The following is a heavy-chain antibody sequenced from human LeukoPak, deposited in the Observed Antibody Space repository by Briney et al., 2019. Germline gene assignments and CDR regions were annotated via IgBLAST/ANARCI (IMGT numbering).Heavy chain of an antibody. CDR1: GFTFSSYG. D-gene: IGHD1-26*01. Sequence: GGPLRLSCAASGFTFSSYGMHWVRQAPGKGLEWVAVIWYDGSNKYYADSVKGRFTISRDNSKNTLYLQMNSLRAEDTAVYYCARVEWELPSAFDIWGQGTMVTVSS. V-gene: IGHV3-33*08. CDR3: ARVEWELPSAFDI. CDR2: IWYDGSNK. J-gene: IGHJ3*02.